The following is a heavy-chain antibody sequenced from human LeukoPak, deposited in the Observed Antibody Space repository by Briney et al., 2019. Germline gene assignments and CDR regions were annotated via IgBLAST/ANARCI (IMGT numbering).Heavy chain of an antibody. Sequence: GGSLRLSCAASGFTFSSYGMSWVRQAPGKGLEWVSAISGSGGSTYYADSVKGRFTISRENAKNSLYLQMKSLRAGDTAVYYCARDRGRYYMDVWGKGTTVTISS. CDR1: GFTFSSYG. D-gene: IGHD6-25*01. CDR3: ARDRGRYYMDV. CDR2: ISGSGGST. V-gene: IGHV3-23*01. J-gene: IGHJ6*03.